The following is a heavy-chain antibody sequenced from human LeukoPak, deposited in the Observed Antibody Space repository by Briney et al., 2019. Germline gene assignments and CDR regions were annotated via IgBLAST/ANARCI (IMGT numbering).Heavy chain of an antibody. J-gene: IGHJ3*02. CDR2: ISAYNGNT. D-gene: IGHD4-17*01. CDR1: GYTFTSYG. CDR3: ARATYSYGDNAFDI. Sequence: GASVQVSCKASGYTFTSYGITWVRQAPGQGLEWMGWISAYNGNTNYAQKLQGRVTMTTDTSTSTAYMELRSLRSDDTAVYYCARATYSYGDNAFDIWGQGTMVTVSS. V-gene: IGHV1-18*01.